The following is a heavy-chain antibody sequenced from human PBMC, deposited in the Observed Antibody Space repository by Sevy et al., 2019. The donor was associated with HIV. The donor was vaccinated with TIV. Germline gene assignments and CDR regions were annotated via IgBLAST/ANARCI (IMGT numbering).Heavy chain of an antibody. CDR1: GFTFGDYA. CDR3: TRALLSDYVQASYCWNFDY. Sequence: GGSLRLSCTASGFTFGDYAMSWFRQAPGKGLEWVGFIRSKAYGGTKEYAATVKGRFTISRDDSKSIAYLQMNSLKTEDTVMYYCTRALLSDYVQASYCWNFDYWGQGTLVTVSS. J-gene: IGHJ4*02. CDR2: IRSKAYGGTK. V-gene: IGHV3-49*03. D-gene: IGHD3-16*01.